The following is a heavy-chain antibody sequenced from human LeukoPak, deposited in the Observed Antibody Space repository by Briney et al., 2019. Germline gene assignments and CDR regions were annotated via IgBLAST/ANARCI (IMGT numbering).Heavy chain of an antibody. CDR3: AHMAAAGSSTTFDY. CDR1: AVTFTFSSYG. D-gene: IGHD6-13*01. V-gene: IGHV3-30*02. CDR2: IRYDGSNK. Sequence: QPGGSLRLSCAASAVTFTFSSYGMHWVRQAPGKGLEWVAFIRYDGSNKYYADSVKGRFTISRDNSKNTLYLQMNSLRAEDTAVYYCAHMAAAGSSTTFDYWGQGTLVTVSS. J-gene: IGHJ4*02.